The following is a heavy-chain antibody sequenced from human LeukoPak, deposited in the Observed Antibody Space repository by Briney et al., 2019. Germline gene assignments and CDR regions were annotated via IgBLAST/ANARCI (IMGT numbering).Heavy chain of an antibody. D-gene: IGHD2-21*01. CDR1: GYTFTSYG. CDR3: ARAAGDPDWYLDY. V-gene: IGHV1-18*01. Sequence: ASVKVSCKASGYTFTSYGISWVRQAPGQGLEWMGWISAYNGNTNYAQKLQGRVTMTTDTSTSTAYVELRSLRSDDTAVYYCARAAGDPDWYLDYWGQGTLVTVSS. J-gene: IGHJ4*02. CDR2: ISAYNGNT.